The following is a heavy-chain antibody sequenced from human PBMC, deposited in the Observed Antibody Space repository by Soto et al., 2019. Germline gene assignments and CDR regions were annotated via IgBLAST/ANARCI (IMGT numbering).Heavy chain of an antibody. D-gene: IGHD1-20*01. J-gene: IGHJ4*02. CDR2: IYPGDSDT. Sequence: GESLKISCKASGYSFTSDWIGWVRQMPGKGLEWMGLIYPGDSDTRYSPSFQGQVTISADRSTSTAYLQWSSLKASDTAMYFCARGGIPVSANWGKGNLVIVSS. CDR3: ARGGIPVSAN. CDR1: GYSFTSDW. V-gene: IGHV5-51*01.